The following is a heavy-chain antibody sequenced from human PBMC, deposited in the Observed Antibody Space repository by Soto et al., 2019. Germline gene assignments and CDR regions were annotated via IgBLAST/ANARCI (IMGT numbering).Heavy chain of an antibody. V-gene: IGHV4-59*08. CDR1: GGSISSYY. CDR3: ARLLYDSRSGWFDS. Sequence: SETLSLTCTVSGGSISSYYWSWIRQPPGKGLEWIGYIYYSGSTNYNPSLKSRVTISVDTSKNQFSLKLSSVTAADTAVYYCARLLYDSRSGWFDSWGQGTLVTVSS. CDR2: IYYSGST. J-gene: IGHJ5*01. D-gene: IGHD3-16*01.